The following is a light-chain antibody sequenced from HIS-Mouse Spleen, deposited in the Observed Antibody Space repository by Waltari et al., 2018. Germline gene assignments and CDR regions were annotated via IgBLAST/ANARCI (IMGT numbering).Light chain of an antibody. CDR3: SSYTSSSFNVV. CDR1: SSYVGWYNY. J-gene: IGLJ2*01. CDR2: DVS. V-gene: IGLV2-14*03. Sequence: QSALTQPTSVSGSPGQSITISCTGTSSYVGWYNYVPWYQQHPGTAPKLMIYDVSNRPSGVSNRFSGSKSGNTASLTISGLQAEDEADYYCSSYTSSSFNVVFGGGTKLTVL.